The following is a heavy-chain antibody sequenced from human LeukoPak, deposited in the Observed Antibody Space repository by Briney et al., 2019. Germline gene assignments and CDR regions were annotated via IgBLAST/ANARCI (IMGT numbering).Heavy chain of an antibody. Sequence: GASVKVSCKASGYTFSNYGISWLRQAPGQGLEWMGLINLSGGSTTYAQRFQGRVTLTRDTSTSTVYMELSSLRSEDTAVYYCARDYVDDIPMIKDYWGQGTLVTVSS. CDR1: GYTFSNYG. J-gene: IGHJ4*02. CDR3: ARDYVDDIPMIKDY. D-gene: IGHD2-8*01. CDR2: INLSGGST. V-gene: IGHV1-46*01.